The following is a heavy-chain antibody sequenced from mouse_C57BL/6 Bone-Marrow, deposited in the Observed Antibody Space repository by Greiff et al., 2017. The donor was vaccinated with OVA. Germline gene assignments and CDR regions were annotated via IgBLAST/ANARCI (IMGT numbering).Heavy chain of an antibody. J-gene: IGHJ3*01. CDR2: IYPRSGNT. D-gene: IGHD2-4*01. V-gene: IGHV1-81*01. CDR1: GYTFTSYG. Sequence: VKLMESGAELARPGASVKLSCKASGYTFTSYGISWVKQRTGQGLEWIGEIYPRSGNTYYNEKFKGKATLTADKSSSTAYMELRSLTSEDSAVYFCAREGLRAWFAYWGQGTLVTVSA. CDR3: AREGLRAWFAY.